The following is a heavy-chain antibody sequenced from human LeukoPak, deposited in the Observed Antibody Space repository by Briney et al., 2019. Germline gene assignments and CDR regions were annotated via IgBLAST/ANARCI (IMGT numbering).Heavy chain of an antibody. V-gene: IGHV4-30-2*01. D-gene: IGHD2-2*01. J-gene: IGHJ5*02. CDR2: IYHSGST. CDR1: GGSISSGGYY. CDR3: ARDRVVGGFDP. Sequence: SETLSLTCTVSGGSISSGGYYWSWIRQPPGKGLEWIGYIYHSGSTYYNPSLKSRVTISVDRSKNQFSLKLSSVTAADTAVYYCARDRVVGGFDPWGQGTLVTVSS.